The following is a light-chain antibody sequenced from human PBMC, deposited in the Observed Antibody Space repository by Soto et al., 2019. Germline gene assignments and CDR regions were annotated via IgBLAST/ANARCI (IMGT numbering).Light chain of an antibody. CDR1: ETVSNY. CDR3: QQSYSIPRT. CDR2: AAS. J-gene: IGKJ3*01. Sequence: DIQMTQSPSSLSASVGGRVTMTCRASETVSNYLNWYQQIPGKAPKLLVYAASSLISGVPSRFSGSGSGTDFTLTISSLQPEDFATYYCQQSYSIPRTFGPGTKLEIK. V-gene: IGKV1-39*01.